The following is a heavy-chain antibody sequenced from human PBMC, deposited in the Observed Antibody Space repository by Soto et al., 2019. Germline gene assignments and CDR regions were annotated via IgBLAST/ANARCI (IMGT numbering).Heavy chain of an antibody. CDR1: GFSFSDHA. V-gene: IGHV3-30*01. CDR2: VEHTGTSK. Sequence: PGGALRLPSAASGFSFSDHAMHWVRRAPGNGLEWVALVEHTGTSKYYASHVKGRFTTSSDKSRNTLFLQMESLDTEDTAGDYCARHNRITGKLAEIEHCDRGTLGTVSS. D-gene: IGHD1-20*01. CDR3: ARHNRITGKLAEIEH. J-gene: IGHJ1*01.